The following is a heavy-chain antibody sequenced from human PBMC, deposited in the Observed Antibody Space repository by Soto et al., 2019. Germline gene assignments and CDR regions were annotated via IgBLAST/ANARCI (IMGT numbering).Heavy chain of an antibody. CDR3: TTGGEWELHHYYYDGMDV. J-gene: IGHJ6*02. D-gene: IGHD1-26*01. Sequence: EVQLVESGGGLVQPGGSLRLSCAASGFTFSNAWMNWVRQAPGKGLEWVGRIKSKTDGGTTDYAAPVKGRFTISRDDSKNTLYLQMNSLKTEDTAVYYCTTGGEWELHHYYYDGMDVWGQGTTVTVSS. CDR1: GFTFSNAW. V-gene: IGHV3-15*07. CDR2: IKSKTDGGTT.